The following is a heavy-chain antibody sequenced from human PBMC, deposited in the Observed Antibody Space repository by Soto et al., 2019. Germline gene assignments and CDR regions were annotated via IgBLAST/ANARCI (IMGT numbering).Heavy chain of an antibody. CDR1: GYTFTSYA. CDR2: INTGNGNT. CDR3: ARDLSAHTTGWYYFDY. J-gene: IGHJ4*02. Sequence: GASVKVSCKASGYTFTSYAIHWVRQAPGQRLEWMGWINTGNGNTKFSQRFRGRVAITRSTSASTAYMEVSGLRSEDTAVYYCARDLSAHTTGWYYFDYWGQGTLVTISS. D-gene: IGHD6-19*01. V-gene: IGHV1-3*04.